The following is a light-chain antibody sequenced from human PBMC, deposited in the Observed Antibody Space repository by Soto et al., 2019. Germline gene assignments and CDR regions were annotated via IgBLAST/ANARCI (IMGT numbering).Light chain of an antibody. CDR3: CSNAVGSTYV. CDR2: EAY. J-gene: IGLJ1*01. Sequence: QAVGTQPASVSGSPGQSITISCTGTSTDVGSHKLVSWYQQYPGNAPKLIIFEAYKRPSGVSNRFSGSKSGSTASLTISGLQAEDEADYYCCSNAVGSTYVFGTGTKVTVL. V-gene: IGLV2-23*01. CDR1: STDVGSHKL.